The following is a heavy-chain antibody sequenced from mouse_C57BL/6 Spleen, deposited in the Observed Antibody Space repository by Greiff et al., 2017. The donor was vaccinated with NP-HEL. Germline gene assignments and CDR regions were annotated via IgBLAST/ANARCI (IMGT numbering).Heavy chain of an antibody. CDR2: IDPSDSYT. CDR1: GYTFTSYW. Sequence: QVQLQQPGAELVKPGASVKLSCKASGYTFTSYWMQWVKQRPGQGLEWIGEIDPSDSYTNYNQKFKGKATLTVDTSSSTAYMQLSSLTSEDSAVYYCAREDYYGSSRAMDYWGQGTSVTVSS. CDR3: AREDYYGSSRAMDY. J-gene: IGHJ4*01. V-gene: IGHV1-50*01. D-gene: IGHD1-1*01.